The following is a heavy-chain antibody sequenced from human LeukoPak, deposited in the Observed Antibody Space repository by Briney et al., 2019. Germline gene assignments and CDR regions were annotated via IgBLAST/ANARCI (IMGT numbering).Heavy chain of an antibody. J-gene: IGHJ6*03. CDR2: ISSSSSTI. CDR1: GFTFSSYS. V-gene: IGHV3-48*01. Sequence: PGGSLRLSCAASGFTFSSYSMNWVRQAPGKGLEWVSYISSSSSTIYYADSVKGRFTISRDNAKNSLYLQMNSLRAEDTAVYYCARERSGSSWYWAGYMDVWGKGTTVTVSS. CDR3: ARERSGSSWYWAGYMDV. D-gene: IGHD6-13*01.